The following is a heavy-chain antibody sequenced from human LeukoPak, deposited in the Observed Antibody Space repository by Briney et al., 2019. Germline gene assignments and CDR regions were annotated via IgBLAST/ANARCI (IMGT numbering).Heavy chain of an antibody. D-gene: IGHD5-18*01. CDR3: ARRLGYSYGPRAFGY. J-gene: IGHJ4*02. CDR2: INHSGST. CDR1: GGSFSGYY. Sequence: SETLSLTCAVYGGSFSGYYWSWIRQPPGKGLEWIGEINHSGSTNYNPSLKSRVTISADTSKNQFSLKLSSVTAADTAAYYCARRLGYSYGPRAFGYWGQGTLVTVSS. V-gene: IGHV4-34*01.